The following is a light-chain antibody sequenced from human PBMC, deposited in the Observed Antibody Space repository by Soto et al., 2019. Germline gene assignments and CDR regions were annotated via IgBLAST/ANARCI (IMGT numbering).Light chain of an antibody. Sequence: DIVMTQSPDSLAVSLGERATINCKSSQSVLYSSNNKNYLAWYQQKPGQPPKLLIYWASTRESGVPDRFSGRGSGTDFTLTISSLQAEDVAVYYCQQYDSPPPSLTFGQGTKVEIK. J-gene: IGKJ1*01. CDR2: WAS. CDR3: QQYDSPPPSLT. V-gene: IGKV4-1*01. CDR1: QSVLYSSNNKNY.